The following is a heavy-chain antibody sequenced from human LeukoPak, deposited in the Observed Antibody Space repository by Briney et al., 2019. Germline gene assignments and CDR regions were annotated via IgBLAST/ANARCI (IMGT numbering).Heavy chain of an antibody. Sequence: GGSLRLPCAASGFTVSSNYMSWVRQAPGKGLEWVSVLYSGGSIYYADSVKGRFTISRDDSENILYLQMNTLRADDTALYYCVREGDVDVAVPGTSAFDIWGQGTMVTVYS. J-gene: IGHJ3*02. CDR1: GFTVSSNY. D-gene: IGHD6-19*01. CDR3: VREGDVDVAVPGTSAFDI. CDR2: LYSGGSI. V-gene: IGHV3-66*01.